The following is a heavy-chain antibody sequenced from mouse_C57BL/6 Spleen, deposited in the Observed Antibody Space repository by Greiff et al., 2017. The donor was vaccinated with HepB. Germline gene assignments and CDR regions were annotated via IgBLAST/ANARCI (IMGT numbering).Heavy chain of an antibody. Sequence: LQESGAELVRPGTSVKVSCKASGYAFTNYLIEWVKQRPGQGLEWIGVINPGSGGTNYNEKFKGKATLTADKSSSTAYMQLSSLTSEDSAVYFCARSPLYDYEGFAYWGQGTLVTVSA. D-gene: IGHD2-4*01. V-gene: IGHV1-54*01. CDR1: GYAFTNYL. CDR2: INPGSGGT. J-gene: IGHJ3*01. CDR3: ARSPLYDYEGFAY.